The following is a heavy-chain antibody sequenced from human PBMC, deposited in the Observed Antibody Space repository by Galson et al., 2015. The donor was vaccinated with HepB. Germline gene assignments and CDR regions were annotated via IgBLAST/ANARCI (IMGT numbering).Heavy chain of an antibody. D-gene: IGHD6-13*01. CDR3: ARARSSWFDY. CDR2: ISYDGSNK. CDR1: GFTFSSYA. V-gene: IGHV3-30-3*01. Sequence: SLRLSCAASGFTFSSYAMHWVRQAPGKGLEWVAVISYDGSNKYYADSVKGRFTISRDNSKNTLYLQMNSLRAEDTAVYYCARARSSWFDYWGQGTLVTVSS. J-gene: IGHJ5*01.